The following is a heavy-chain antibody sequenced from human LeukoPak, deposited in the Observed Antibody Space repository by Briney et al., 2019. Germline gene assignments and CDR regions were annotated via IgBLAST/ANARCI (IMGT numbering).Heavy chain of an antibody. CDR2: ISAYNGNT. Sequence: ASVKVSCKASGYTFTSYGISWVRQAPGQGLEWMGWISAYNGNTNYAQKLQGRVTMTTDTSTSTAYMELRSLRSDDTAVYYCAREGQWLAYYYYYGMDVWGRGTTVTVSS. D-gene: IGHD6-19*01. J-gene: IGHJ6*02. CDR3: AREGQWLAYYYYYGMDV. CDR1: GYTFTSYG. V-gene: IGHV1-18*01.